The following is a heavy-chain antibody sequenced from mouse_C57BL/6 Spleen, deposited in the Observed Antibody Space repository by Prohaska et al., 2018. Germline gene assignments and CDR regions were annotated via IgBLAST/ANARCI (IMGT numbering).Heavy chain of an antibody. CDR3: EITTILMWSTWHCDV. D-gene: IGHD5-1*01. Sequence: EVQLVESGGGLVQPKGSLKLSCAASGFTFNTYSMHWVRQAPGKGLECVSRIRSKSSNYATYYADSVKDRFTISRDDSKSMLYLQMNNLKTEDTAVYYCEITTILMWSTWHCDVWGTGTTVTVSS. J-gene: IGHJ1*03. V-gene: IGHV10-3*01. CDR1: GFTFNTYS. CDR2: IRSKSSNYAT.